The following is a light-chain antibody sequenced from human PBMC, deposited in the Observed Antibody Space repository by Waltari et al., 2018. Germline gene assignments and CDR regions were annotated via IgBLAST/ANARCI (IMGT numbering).Light chain of an antibody. V-gene: IGKV1-39*01. CDR1: QSISSY. J-gene: IGKJ2*01. CDR3: QQSYSTPYT. CDR2: VAS. Sequence: DIQMTQSPSSLSASVGDRVTITCRASQSISSYLNWYQQKPGNGPKLLIYVASSLQSGVPSRFSGSGSGTDFTLTISSLQPEDFATYYCQQSYSTPYTFGQGTKLEIK.